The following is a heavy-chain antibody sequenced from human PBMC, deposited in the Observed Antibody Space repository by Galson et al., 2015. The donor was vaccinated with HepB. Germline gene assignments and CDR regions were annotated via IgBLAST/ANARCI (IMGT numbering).Heavy chain of an antibody. Sequence: SLRLSCAASGFTFSSYAMSWVRQAPGKGLEWVSAISGSGGSTYYADSVKGRFTTSRDNSKNTLYLQMNSLRAEETAVYYCAKERAAAGTSDYWGQGTLVTVSS. CDR1: GFTFSSYA. V-gene: IGHV3-23*01. CDR3: AKERAAAGTSDY. J-gene: IGHJ4*02. CDR2: ISGSGGST. D-gene: IGHD6-13*01.